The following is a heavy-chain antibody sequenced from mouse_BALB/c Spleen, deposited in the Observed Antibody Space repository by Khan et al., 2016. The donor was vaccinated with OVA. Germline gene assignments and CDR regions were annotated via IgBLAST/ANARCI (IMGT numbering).Heavy chain of an antibody. V-gene: IGHV1S81*02. CDR2: TNPTNGRT. Sequence: QVQLQQPGAELVKAGASVKMSCKASGYTFTSYWMHWVKQRLGQGLEWFAVTNPTNGRTYYNETFKSKATLTVDKSSCTASMLLSGPTFEDSAVYYCARIKKIVVTYFDYWGQGTTLTVSS. J-gene: IGHJ2*01. D-gene: IGHD1-1*01. CDR1: GYTFTSYW. CDR3: ARIKKIVVTYFDY.